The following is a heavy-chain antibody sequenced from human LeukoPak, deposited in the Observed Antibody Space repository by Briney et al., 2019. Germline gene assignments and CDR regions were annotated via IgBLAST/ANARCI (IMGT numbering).Heavy chain of an antibody. D-gene: IGHD3-9*01. CDR2: ISSSSSYI. CDR1: GFTFSSYS. Sequence: GVLRLPWAASGFTFSSYSMNWGRQASGKGLEWVSSISSSSSYIYYADSVKGRFTISRDNAKNSLYLQMNSLRAEDTAVYYCARAQPYDILTGYSDYWGQGTLVTVSS. J-gene: IGHJ4*02. CDR3: ARAQPYDILTGYSDY. V-gene: IGHV3-21*01.